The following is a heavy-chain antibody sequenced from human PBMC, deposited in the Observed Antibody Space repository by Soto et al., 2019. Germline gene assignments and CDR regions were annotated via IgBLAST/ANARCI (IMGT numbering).Heavy chain of an antibody. J-gene: IGHJ4*02. CDR3: ARGRVEDSSGWATYFDY. CDR2: INTNGVNT. V-gene: IGHV3-64*01. Sequence: DVQLVESGGGLVQPGGSLRLSCAASGFTFSGYSMFWVRQAPGKGLEYVSAINTNGVNTFYAKSVKGRLTISRENSKNTMYLQMGSLRAEDMAVYYCARGRVEDSSGWATYFDYWGQGTLVTVSS. D-gene: IGHD6-19*01. CDR1: GFTFSGYS.